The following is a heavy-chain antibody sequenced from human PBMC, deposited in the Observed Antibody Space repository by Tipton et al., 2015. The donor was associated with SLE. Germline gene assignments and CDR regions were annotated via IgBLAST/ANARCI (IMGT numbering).Heavy chain of an antibody. CDR2: ISWNSGII. D-gene: IGHD6-13*01. CDR3: ARDLIPAAGGYGMDV. CDR1: GFTFDDFA. Sequence: SLRLSCAASGFTFDDFAMHWVRQAPGKGLEWVSGISWNSGIIGYADSVRGRFTISRDNAKNTLYLQMDSLRAEDTAVYYCARDLIPAAGGYGMDVWGQGTTVTVSS. J-gene: IGHJ6*02. V-gene: IGHV3-9*01.